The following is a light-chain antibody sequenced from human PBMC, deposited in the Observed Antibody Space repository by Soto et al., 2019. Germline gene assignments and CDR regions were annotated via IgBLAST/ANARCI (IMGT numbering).Light chain of an antibody. J-gene: IGKJ1*01. CDR1: QSISSW. CDR2: DAS. Sequence: DIQMTQSPSSLSASVGDRVTITCRASQSISSWLAWYQQKPGKAPKLLIYDASTLESGAPSRFSGSGSGTELTLTINSLQPDDVASYYCQQYNSYPWTFGQGTKVDIK. CDR3: QQYNSYPWT. V-gene: IGKV1-5*01.